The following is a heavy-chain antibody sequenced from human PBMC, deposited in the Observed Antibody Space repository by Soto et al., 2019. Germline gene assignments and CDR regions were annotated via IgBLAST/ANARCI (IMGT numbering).Heavy chain of an antibody. D-gene: IGHD6-6*01. Sequence: VGSLRLSCATSGSTFSSYAMHWVRQAPGKGLEWVAVISYDGSNKYYADSVKGRFTISRDNSKNTLYLQMNSLRAEDTAVYYCARAYSSSSHYYYYGMDVWGQGTTVTVS. J-gene: IGHJ6*02. CDR2: ISYDGSNK. CDR3: ARAYSSSSHYYYYGMDV. V-gene: IGHV3-30-3*01. CDR1: GSTFSSYA.